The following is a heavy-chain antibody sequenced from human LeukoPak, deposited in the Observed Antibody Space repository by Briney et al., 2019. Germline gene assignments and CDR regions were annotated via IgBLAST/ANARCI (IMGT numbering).Heavy chain of an antibody. D-gene: IGHD3-22*01. J-gene: IGHJ6*03. CDR1: GYTFTKYG. V-gene: IGHV7-4-1*02. Sequence: ASVKVSYKASGYTFTKYGINWVRQAPGQGIEWMGWINPNTGNPRYALGFTGRFVFSLDTSGSTAYLQISSLKAEDTAVYYCARDYFYDNSGATSTYSHYMDVWGKGTTVTVSS. CDR2: INPNTGNP. CDR3: ARDYFYDNSGATSTYSHYMDV.